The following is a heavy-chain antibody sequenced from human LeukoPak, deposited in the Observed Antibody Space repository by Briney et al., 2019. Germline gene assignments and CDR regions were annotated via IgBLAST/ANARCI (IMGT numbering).Heavy chain of an antibody. CDR3: ARDQGPDETFDP. V-gene: IGHV1-69*04. J-gene: IGHJ5*02. Sequence: ASVKVSCKASGGAFSSYAISWVRQAPGQGLEWMGRIIPIFGIANCAQKFQGGVTITADKSTSTAYMELSSLRSEDTAVYYCARDQGPDETFDPWGQGTLVTVSS. CDR1: GGAFSSYA. CDR2: IIPIFGIA.